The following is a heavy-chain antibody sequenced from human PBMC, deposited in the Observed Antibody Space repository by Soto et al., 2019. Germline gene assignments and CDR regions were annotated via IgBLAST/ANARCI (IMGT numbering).Heavy chain of an antibody. Sequence: GGSLRLSCAASGFTFSSYAMSWVRQAPGKGLEWVSAISGSGGSTYYADSVKGRFTISRDNSKNTLYLQMNSLRAEDTAVYYCAKDSTVTIKATYYYYGMDVWGQGTTVTVSS. D-gene: IGHD4-17*01. V-gene: IGHV3-23*01. J-gene: IGHJ6*02. CDR1: GFTFSSYA. CDR3: AKDSTVTIKATYYYYGMDV. CDR2: ISGSGGST.